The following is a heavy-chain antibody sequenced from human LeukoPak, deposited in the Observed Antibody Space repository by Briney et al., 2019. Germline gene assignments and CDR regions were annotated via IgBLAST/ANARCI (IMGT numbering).Heavy chain of an antibody. CDR3: ARGEIDSSGYYFDY. D-gene: IGHD3-22*01. CDR2: MNPNRGNT. Sequence: ASVKVSCKASGYTFTSYDINWVRQATGQGLEWMGWMNPNRGNTGYAQKFQGRVTITRNTSISTAYMELSSLRSEDTAVYYCARGEIDSSGYYFDYWGQGTLVTVSS. V-gene: IGHV1-8*03. CDR1: GYTFTSYD. J-gene: IGHJ4*02.